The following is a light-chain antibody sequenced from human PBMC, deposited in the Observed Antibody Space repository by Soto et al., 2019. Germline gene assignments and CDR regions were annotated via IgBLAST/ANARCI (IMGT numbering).Light chain of an antibody. CDR2: AAS. V-gene: IGKV1-9*01. J-gene: IGKJ4*01. CDR3: QQLNSYPLT. Sequence: DIQLTQSPSFLSASVGDKVTITCRASQAISSSLAWYQQNPGKAPKLLIYAASTLQSGVPSRFSGSGSRTEFTLTISSLQPEDFATYYCQQLNSYPLTFGGGAKVEIK. CDR1: QAISSS.